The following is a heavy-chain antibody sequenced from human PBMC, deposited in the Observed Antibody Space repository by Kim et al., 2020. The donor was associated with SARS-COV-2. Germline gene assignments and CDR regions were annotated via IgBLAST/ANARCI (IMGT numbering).Heavy chain of an antibody. D-gene: IGHD6-19*01. Sequence: SETLSLTCSVSGGSITSYYWSWIRQPPGKGLEWIGYIFYSGSTNYNPSLRSRVTISVDTSKNQFSLKLSSVTAADTAVYYCARGPNSGWYFDLWGRGTLVTVSS. J-gene: IGHJ2*01. V-gene: IGHV4-59*13. CDR3: ARGPNSGWYFDL. CDR2: IFYSGST. CDR1: GGSITSYY.